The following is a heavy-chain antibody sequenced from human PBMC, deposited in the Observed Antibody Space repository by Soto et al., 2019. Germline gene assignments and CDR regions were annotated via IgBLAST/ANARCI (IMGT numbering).Heavy chain of an antibody. CDR2: VYHTGDT. CDR3: AREIVTAGGNNYFDP. Sequence: SETLSLTCGVSGGTVASSHWWSWVRQSPGRGLEWIGNVYHTGDTNFNPSLQSRVTFSVDKSNNQFSLRLTSVTAADTAVYFCAREIVTAGGNNYFDPWGPGTLVTV. J-gene: IGHJ5*02. V-gene: IGHV4-4*02. CDR1: GGTVASSHW. D-gene: IGHD2-21*02.